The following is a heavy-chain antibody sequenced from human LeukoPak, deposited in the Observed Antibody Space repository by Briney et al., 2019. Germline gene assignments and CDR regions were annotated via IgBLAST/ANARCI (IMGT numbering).Heavy chain of an antibody. CDR3: ARVTFDDFSFFDS. CDR1: GYTFIAYY. Sequence: ASVTVSCKASGYTFIAYYMHWVRQAPGQGLEWMGWINPKSGGTNYAQNFQGRVTMTRDTSITTTYMELSRLRSDDTAVYYCARVTFDDFSFFDSRGKETLVTVSS. D-gene: IGHD3-3*01. J-gene: IGHJ4*02. CDR2: INPKSGGT. V-gene: IGHV1-2*02.